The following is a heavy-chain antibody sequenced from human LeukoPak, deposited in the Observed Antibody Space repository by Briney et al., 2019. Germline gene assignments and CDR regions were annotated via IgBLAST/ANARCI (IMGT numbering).Heavy chain of an antibody. J-gene: IGHJ4*02. Sequence: GESLKISCKGSGYSFTSYWIGWVRQMPGKGLEWMGIIYPGDSDTRYSPSFQGQVTISADKSISTAYLQWSSLKASHPAMYYCASRARVWFGELLWDYWGQGTLVTVSS. V-gene: IGHV5-51*01. D-gene: IGHD3-10*01. CDR3: ASRARVWFGELLWDY. CDR1: GYSFTSYW. CDR2: IYPGDSDT.